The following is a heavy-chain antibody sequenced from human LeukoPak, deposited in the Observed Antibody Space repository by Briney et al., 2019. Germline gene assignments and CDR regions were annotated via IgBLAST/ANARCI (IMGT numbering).Heavy chain of an antibody. D-gene: IGHD6-19*01. CDR1: GYSINSGYY. J-gene: IGHJ2*01. V-gene: IGHV4-38-2*01. CDR3: ARGGYSSGWYLFFGL. Sequence: PSETLSLTCAVSGYSINSGYYWGWIRQPPGKGLEFIGSIYHSGTTYYNPSLKSRVTISVDTSNNQFSLKLSSVTAADTAVYYCARGGYSSGWYLFFGLWGRGTLVTVSS. CDR2: IYHSGTT.